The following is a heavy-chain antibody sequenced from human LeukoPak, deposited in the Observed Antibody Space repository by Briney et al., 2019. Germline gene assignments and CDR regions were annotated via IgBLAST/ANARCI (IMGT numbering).Heavy chain of an antibody. D-gene: IGHD1-14*01. V-gene: IGHV4-34*01. Sequence: SETLSLTCTVYGGSFSDYYWSWIRQPPEKGLEWIGEINHSGSTNYNPSLKSRVTMSVDTSKNQFSLKVSSVTAADTAEYYCARRGIVATIWPFDYWGQGTLVTVSS. CDR2: INHSGST. J-gene: IGHJ4*02. CDR3: ARRGIVATIWPFDY. CDR1: GGSFSDYY.